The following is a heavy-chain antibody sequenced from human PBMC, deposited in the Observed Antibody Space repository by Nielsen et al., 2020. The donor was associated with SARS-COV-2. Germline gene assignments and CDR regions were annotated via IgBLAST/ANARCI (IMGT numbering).Heavy chain of an antibody. V-gene: IGHV3-7*03. J-gene: IGHJ5*02. CDR1: GFTFSSYW. CDR3: ARDGGSSSWYQKNNWFDP. Sequence: GGSLRLSCAAFGFTFSSYWMSWVRQAPGKGLEWVANIKQDGSEKYYVDSVKGRFTISRDNAKNSLYLQMNSLRAEDTAVYYCARDGGSSSWYQKNNWFDPWGQGTLVTVSS. D-gene: IGHD6-13*01. CDR2: IKQDGSEK.